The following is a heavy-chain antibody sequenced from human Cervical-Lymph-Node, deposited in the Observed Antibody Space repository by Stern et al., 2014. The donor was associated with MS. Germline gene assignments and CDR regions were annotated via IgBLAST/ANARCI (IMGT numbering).Heavy chain of an antibody. J-gene: IGHJ6*02. CDR1: GDSITNTNW. D-gene: IGHD2/OR15-2a*01. CDR2: IYHSGVS. Sequence: QVQLQESGPGLVKPSGTLSLTCTVSGDSITNTNWRTWVRQPPGKGLEWIGEIYHSGVSNYNPSLKSRVTITVDKSKNQFSLKMTSRTAADTAVYYCARGDNSPNYYYGMDVWGQGTTVTVSS. CDR3: ARGDNSPNYYYGMDV. V-gene: IGHV4-4*02.